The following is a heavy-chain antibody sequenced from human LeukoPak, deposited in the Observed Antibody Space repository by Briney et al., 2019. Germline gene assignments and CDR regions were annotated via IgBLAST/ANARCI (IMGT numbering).Heavy chain of an antibody. D-gene: IGHD1-26*01. V-gene: IGHV3-15*01. Sequence: GGSLRLSCAASGFTFSTHAMNWVRQAPGKGLEWVVRIKTKTDGGTTDYAAPVKGRFTISRDDSRNTLYLQMNSLKAEDTAVYYCTTEGFEYSGSWVAFDIWGQGTVVTVSS. CDR2: IKTKTDGGTT. CDR3: TTEGFEYSGSWVAFDI. J-gene: IGHJ3*02. CDR1: GFTFSTHA.